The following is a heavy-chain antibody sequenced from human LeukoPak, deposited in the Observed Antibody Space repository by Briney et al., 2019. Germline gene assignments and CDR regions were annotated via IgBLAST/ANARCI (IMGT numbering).Heavy chain of an antibody. CDR2: SIPIFGTA. V-gene: IGHV1-69*01. D-gene: IGHD6-13*01. CDR3: ASRGSQIAAEPLDY. J-gene: IGHJ4*02. Sequence: SVKVSCKASGDTFSSYAISWGRQAPGQGLEWMGGSIPIFGTATYAQKFQGRVTITADESTSTAYMELSSLRSEDTAVYYCASRGSQIAAEPLDYWGQGPLVTVSS. CDR1: GDTFSSYA.